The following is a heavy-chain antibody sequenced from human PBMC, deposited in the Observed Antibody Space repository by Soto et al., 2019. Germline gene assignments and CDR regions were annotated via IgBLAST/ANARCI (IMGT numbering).Heavy chain of an antibody. V-gene: IGHV3-48*02. CDR2: VGTSTATI. D-gene: IGHD1-1*01. CDR1: GFTLSNYA. Sequence: GGSLRLSCATSGFTLSNYAINWVRQAPGKGLEWVSYVGTSTATIYYADSVKGRFTVSRDNAKNSLYLQMSSLRDEDTALYYCATDPDTTTSFFVDSWGQGTLVTVSS. J-gene: IGHJ4*02. CDR3: ATDPDTTTSFFVDS.